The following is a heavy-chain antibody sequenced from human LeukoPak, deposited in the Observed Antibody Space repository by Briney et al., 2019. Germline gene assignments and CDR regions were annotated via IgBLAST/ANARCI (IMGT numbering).Heavy chain of an antibody. J-gene: IGHJ4*02. Sequence: GASVKVSCKASGYTFTSYGISWVRQAPGQGLEWMGGIIPIFGTANYAQKFQGRVTITADESTSTAYMELSSLRSEDTAVYYCANRVGYSAGYFDYWGQGTLVTVSS. D-gene: IGHD5-12*01. V-gene: IGHV1-69*13. CDR2: IIPIFGTA. CDR1: GYTFTSYG. CDR3: ANRVGYSAGYFDY.